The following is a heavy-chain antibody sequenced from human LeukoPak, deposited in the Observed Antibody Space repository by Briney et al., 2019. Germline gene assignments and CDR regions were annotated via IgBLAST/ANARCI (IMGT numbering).Heavy chain of an antibody. Sequence: ASVKVSCKASGYTFTSYGISWVRQAPGQGLEWMGGIIPIFGTANYAQKFQGRVTITADESTSTAYMELSSLRSEDTAVYYCARDSGYDKYYFDYWGQGTLVTVSS. CDR1: GYTFTSYG. CDR2: IIPIFGTA. CDR3: ARDSGYDKYYFDY. J-gene: IGHJ4*02. V-gene: IGHV1-69*13. D-gene: IGHD5-12*01.